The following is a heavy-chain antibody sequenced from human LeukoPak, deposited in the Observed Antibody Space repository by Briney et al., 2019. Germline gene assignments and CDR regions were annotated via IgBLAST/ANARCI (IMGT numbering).Heavy chain of an antibody. CDR3: ANGDGFDY. D-gene: IGHD5-24*01. Sequence: GGSLRLSCATSGFTLSNFWMSWVRQAPGKGLEWVANIKQDGREKYYVDSVKGRFTISRDNAKNTLYLKMNSLRAEDTAVYYCANGDGFDYWGQGTLVTVSS. CDR2: IKQDGREK. CDR1: GFTLSNFW. V-gene: IGHV3-7*01. J-gene: IGHJ4*02.